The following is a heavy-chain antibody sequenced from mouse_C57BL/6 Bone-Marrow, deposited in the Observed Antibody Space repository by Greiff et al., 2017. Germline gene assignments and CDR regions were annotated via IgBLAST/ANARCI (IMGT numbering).Heavy chain of an antibody. Sequence: DVKLVASGGGLVKPGGSLKLSCAASGFTFSSYAMSWVRQTPEKRLEWVATISDGGSYTYYPDNVKGRFTISRDNAKNNLYLQMSHLKSEDTAMYYCAREGGYYPLYFDYWGQGTTLTVSS. D-gene: IGHD2-3*01. J-gene: IGHJ2*01. CDR3: AREGGYYPLYFDY. V-gene: IGHV5-4*01. CDR2: ISDGGSYT. CDR1: GFTFSSYA.